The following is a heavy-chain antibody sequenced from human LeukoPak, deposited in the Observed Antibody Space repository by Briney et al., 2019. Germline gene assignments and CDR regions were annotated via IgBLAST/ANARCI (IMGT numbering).Heavy chain of an antibody. CDR2: LYYSGGT. D-gene: IGHD3-10*01. CDR3: ARRWFGELLGWFDP. J-gene: IGHJ5*02. V-gene: IGHV4-39*01. CDR1: GVSISSSSFY. Sequence: SETLSLTCTVSGVSISSSSFYWGWIRQPPGKGLEWIGSLYYSGGTYYNPSLKSRVTISVDTSKNQFSLKLSSVTAADTAVYYCARRWFGELLGWFDPWGQGTLVTVSS.